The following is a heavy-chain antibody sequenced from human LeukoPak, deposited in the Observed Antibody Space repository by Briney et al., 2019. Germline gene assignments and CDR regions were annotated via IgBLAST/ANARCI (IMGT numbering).Heavy chain of an antibody. CDR2: ISNSGSYI. D-gene: IGHD3-10*01. Sequence: GGSLRLSCTASGFTFSSYSMNWVRQAPGKGLEWVSSISNSGSYIYYADSVKGRFTISRDNAKNSLYLQMNSLRAEDTAVYYCATRITMVRGAFDIWGQGTMVTVSS. V-gene: IGHV3-21*01. J-gene: IGHJ3*02. CDR3: ATRITMVRGAFDI. CDR1: GFTFSSYS.